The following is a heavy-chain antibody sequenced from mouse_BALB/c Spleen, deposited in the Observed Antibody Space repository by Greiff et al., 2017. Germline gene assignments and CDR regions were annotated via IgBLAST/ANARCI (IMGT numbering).Heavy chain of an antibody. V-gene: IGHV14-4*02. CDR3: NAFGYDVWFAY. Sequence: VHVKQSGAELVRSGASVKLSCTASGFNIKDYYMHWVKQRPEQGLEWIGWIDPENCDTEYAPKFQGKATMTADTSSNTAYLQLSSLTSEDTAVYYCNAFGYDVWFAYWGQGTLVTVSA. D-gene: IGHD2-2*01. J-gene: IGHJ3*01. CDR2: IDPENCDT. CDR1: GFNIKDYY.